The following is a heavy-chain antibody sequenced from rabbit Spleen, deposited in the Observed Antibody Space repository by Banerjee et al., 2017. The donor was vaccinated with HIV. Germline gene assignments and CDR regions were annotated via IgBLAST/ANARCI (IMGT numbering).Heavy chain of an antibody. Sequence: QEQLVESGGGLVRPEGSLKLSCTASGFSFSNKAVMCWVRQAPGKGLQWIACINAVTGKAVYATWAKGRFTISKTSSTTVTLQMTSLTAADTATYFCARRAYASSGDYYYFKLWGQGTLVTVS. CDR2: INAVTGKA. CDR1: GFSFSNKAV. V-gene: IGHV1S45*01. CDR3: ARRAYASSGDYYYFKL. D-gene: IGHD1-1*01. J-gene: IGHJ4*01.